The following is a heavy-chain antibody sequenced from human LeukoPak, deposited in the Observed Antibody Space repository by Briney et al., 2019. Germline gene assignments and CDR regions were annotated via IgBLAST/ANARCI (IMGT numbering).Heavy chain of an antibody. CDR1: GFSFSNYG. J-gene: IGHJ6*02. V-gene: IGHV3-33*01. CDR2: IWYDGSNK. D-gene: IGHD5-18*01. CDR3: ARDLKQLWSSSYYYGMDV. Sequence: GGSLRLSCAASGFSFSNYGMHWVRQAPGKGLEWVAVIWYDGSNKYYADSVKGRFTISRDNSKNTLYLQMNSLRAEDTAVYYCARDLKQLWSSSYYYGMDVWGQGTTVTVSS.